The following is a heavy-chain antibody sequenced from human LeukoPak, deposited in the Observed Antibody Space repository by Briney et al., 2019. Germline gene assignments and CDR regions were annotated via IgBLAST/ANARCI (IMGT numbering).Heavy chain of an antibody. D-gene: IGHD3-10*01. CDR3: ARDPENYYGSGSYYD. CDR2: IFYSGST. J-gene: IGHJ4*02. V-gene: IGHV4-39*07. Sequence: SETLSLTCTVSGGSISTSNYYWGWIRQPPGKGLEWIGNIFYSGSTYYSPSVKSRVTISLDTSRNQFSLKLNSVTAADTAVYYCARDPENYYGSGSYYDWGQGTLVTVSS. CDR1: GGSISTSNYY.